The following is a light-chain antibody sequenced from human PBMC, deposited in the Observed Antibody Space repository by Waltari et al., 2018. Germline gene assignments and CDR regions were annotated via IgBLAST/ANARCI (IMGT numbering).Light chain of an antibody. CDR2: DVT. CDR1: SSDVGGYHF. Sequence: QSALTQPAPVSGSPGQSITIPCTGTSSDVGGYHFVSWYQQHPGKAPKLMMYDVTKWPSGVSNRFSGSKSGNTASLTISGLQAEDEADYYCTSYTSTNTVVFGGGTKVTVL. J-gene: IGLJ2*01. CDR3: TSYTSTNTVV. V-gene: IGLV2-14*01.